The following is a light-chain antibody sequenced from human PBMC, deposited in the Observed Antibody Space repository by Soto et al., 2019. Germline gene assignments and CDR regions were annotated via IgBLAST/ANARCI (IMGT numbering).Light chain of an antibody. CDR1: QSVLYSSNNKNY. J-gene: IGKJ2*01. CDR2: WAS. Sequence: DIVMTQSPDSLAVSLGERATINCKSSQSVLYSSNNKNYLAWYQQKPGQPPKLLIYWASTRESGVPDRFSGSGFGTDFPLTISSLQAEDVAVYYCQQYYSTPPMYTFGQGTKLEIK. V-gene: IGKV4-1*01. CDR3: QQYYSTPPMYT.